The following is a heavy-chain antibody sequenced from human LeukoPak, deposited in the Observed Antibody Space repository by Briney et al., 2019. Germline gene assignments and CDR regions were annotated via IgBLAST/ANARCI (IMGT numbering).Heavy chain of an antibody. CDR3: ARLGTATPDDV. J-gene: IGHJ6*02. Sequence: GGSLRLSCAASGFTFSSYWMHWVRQAPGKGLLWVSRINSDGSSTSYADSVKGRFTISRDNAKNTLYLQMNGPRAEDTAVYYCARLGTATPDDVWGQGTTVTVSS. D-gene: IGHD5-24*01. CDR2: INSDGSST. V-gene: IGHV3-74*01. CDR1: GFTFSSYW.